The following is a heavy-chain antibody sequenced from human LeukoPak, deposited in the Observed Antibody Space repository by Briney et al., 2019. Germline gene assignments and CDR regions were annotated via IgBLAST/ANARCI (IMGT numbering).Heavy chain of an antibody. CDR1: GFTFSSYG. J-gene: IGHJ4*02. Sequence: PGGSRRLSCAASGFTFSSYGMQWVRQAQGKGLDWVALISSDGSSKYYADSVKGRLTISRDNSKNTLYLQMNSLRAEDTAVYYCSRSRPKFKDFDYWGQGTLVTVSS. CDR2: ISSDGSSK. V-gene: IGHV3-30*03. CDR3: SRSRPKFKDFDY.